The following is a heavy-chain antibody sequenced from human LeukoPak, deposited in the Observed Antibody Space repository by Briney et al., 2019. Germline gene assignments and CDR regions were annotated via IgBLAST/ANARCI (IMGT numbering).Heavy chain of an antibody. J-gene: IGHJ4*02. CDR2: IYSGGST. D-gene: IGHD2-2*01. CDR3: ARRGCSSTSCRPFDY. Sequence: SGGSLRLSCAASGFTVSNNYMSWVRQAPGKGLEWVSVIYSGGSTYYADSVKGRFTISRDNAKNSLYLQMNSLRAEDTAVYYCARRGCSSTSCRPFDYWGQGTLVTVSS. V-gene: IGHV3-53*01. CDR1: GFTVSNNY.